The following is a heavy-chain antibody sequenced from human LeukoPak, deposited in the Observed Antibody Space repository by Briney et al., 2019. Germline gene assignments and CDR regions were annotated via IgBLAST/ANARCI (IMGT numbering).Heavy chain of an antibody. Sequence: GGSLRLSCAASGFTFSSYDMHWVRQGTGKGLEWVSAIGTPGDTYYAGSVKGRFTISRDNAKKSLYLQMNSLRAGDTAVYYCARDPGIAAAGTVGYFDSWGQGILVTVSS. J-gene: IGHJ4*02. CDR3: ARDPGIAAAGTVGYFDS. D-gene: IGHD6-13*01. CDR2: IGTPGDT. CDR1: GFTFSSYD. V-gene: IGHV3-13*01.